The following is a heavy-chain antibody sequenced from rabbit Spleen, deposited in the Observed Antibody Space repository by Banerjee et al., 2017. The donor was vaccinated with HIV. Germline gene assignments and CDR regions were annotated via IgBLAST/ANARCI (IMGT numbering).Heavy chain of an antibody. CDR3: ARDLTDVIGWNFGW. CDR1: GFDFSSDYD. Sequence: QQLVESGGGLVKPGASLTLTCKASGFDFSSDYDMCWVRQAPGKGLEWIGCIFTGNVKTYYASWAKGRFTISKTSSTTVTLQMTSLTVADTATYFCARDLTDVIGWNFGWWGPGTLVTVS. J-gene: IGHJ4*01. V-gene: IGHV1S40*01. D-gene: IGHD1-1*01. CDR2: IFTGNVKT.